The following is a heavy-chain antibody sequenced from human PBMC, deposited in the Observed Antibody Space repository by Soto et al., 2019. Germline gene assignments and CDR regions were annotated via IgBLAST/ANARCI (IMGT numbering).Heavy chain of an antibody. J-gene: IGHJ4*02. CDR2: ILPILGIA. V-gene: IGHV1-69*08. CDR3: ARERYSSGWLPN. D-gene: IGHD6-19*01. Sequence: QVQLVQSGAEVKKPGSSVKVSCKASGGTFSSYTISWVRQAPGQGLEWMGRILPILGIANYAQKFQGRVTITADKSTSTAYMELSSLRSEDTAVYYCARERYSSGWLPNWGQGTLVTVSS. CDR1: GGTFSSYT.